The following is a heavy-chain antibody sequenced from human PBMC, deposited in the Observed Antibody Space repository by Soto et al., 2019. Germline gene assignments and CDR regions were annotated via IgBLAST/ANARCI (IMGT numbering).Heavy chain of an antibody. Sequence: GGSLRLSCAVSGFTFSNYAMAWFRQAPGKGLEYVSSITGNGVSTYYAHSVKGRFTISRDNSKNTLYVQMNSLRAEDTAVYYCARAQSSGNYYSNYWGQGTLVTVSS. CDR3: ARAQSSGNYYSNY. J-gene: IGHJ4*02. CDR2: ITGNGVST. V-gene: IGHV3-23*01. CDR1: GFTFSNYA. D-gene: IGHD1-26*01.